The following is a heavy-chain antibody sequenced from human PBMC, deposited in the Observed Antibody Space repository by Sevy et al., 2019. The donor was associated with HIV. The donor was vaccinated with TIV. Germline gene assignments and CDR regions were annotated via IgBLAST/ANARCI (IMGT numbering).Heavy chain of an antibody. V-gene: IGHV3-9*01. CDR2: ISWKSGSI. J-gene: IGHJ3*02. CDR1: GFSFDDYA. D-gene: IGHD6-13*01. CDR3: PTDISDCSSFFTKGAFDI. Sequence: GGSLRLSCAASGFSFDDYAMHWVRQAPGKGLEWISGISWKSGSIDYADSVKGRFTISRDNANNSLYLQMNSLRAEDTALYYCPTDISDCSSFFTKGAFDIWGQGTMVTVSS.